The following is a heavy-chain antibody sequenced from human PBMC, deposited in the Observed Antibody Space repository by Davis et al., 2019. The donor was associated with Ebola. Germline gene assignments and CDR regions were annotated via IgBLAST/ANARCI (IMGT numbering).Heavy chain of an antibody. CDR1: GFTFSSYS. CDR2: ISYDGSNK. D-gene: IGHD1-1*01. Sequence: GGSLRLSCAASGFTFSSYSMNWVRQAPGKGLEWVAVISYDGSNKYYADSVKGRFTISRDNSKNTLYLQMNSLRAEDTAVYYCARDLGWTTPDAFDIWGQGTMVTVSS. J-gene: IGHJ3*02. V-gene: IGHV3-30*03. CDR3: ARDLGWTTPDAFDI.